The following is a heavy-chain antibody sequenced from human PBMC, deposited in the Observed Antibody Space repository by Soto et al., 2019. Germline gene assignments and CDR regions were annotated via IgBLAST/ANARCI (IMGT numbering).Heavy chain of an antibody. Sequence: QVQLVESGGGVVQPGRSLRLSCAASGFTFSSYGMHWVRQAPGKGLEWVAVISYDGSNKYYADSVKGRFTISRDNSKNTLYLQMNSLRAEDTAVYYCAKNTLSRDGYNSYYYYGMDVWGQGTTVTVSS. V-gene: IGHV3-30*18. CDR1: GFTFSSYG. J-gene: IGHJ6*02. CDR3: AKNTLSRDGYNSYYYYGMDV. CDR2: ISYDGSNK. D-gene: IGHD5-12*01.